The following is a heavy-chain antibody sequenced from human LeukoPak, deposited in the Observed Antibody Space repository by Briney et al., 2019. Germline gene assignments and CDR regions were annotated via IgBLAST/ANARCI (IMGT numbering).Heavy chain of an antibody. J-gene: IGHJ4*02. CDR3: AKVYSSGCFDY. D-gene: IGHD6-19*01. CDR1: GFTFSSYA. V-gene: IGHV3-23*01. Sequence: PGGSLRLSCAASGFTFSSYAMSWLRHAPGKGLEWVTAISGSGGTTYYADSVKGRFTISRDNSKNKLSLQMNRVSAEDTAVYYCAKVYSSGCFDYWGQGTLVTVSS. CDR2: ISGSGGTT.